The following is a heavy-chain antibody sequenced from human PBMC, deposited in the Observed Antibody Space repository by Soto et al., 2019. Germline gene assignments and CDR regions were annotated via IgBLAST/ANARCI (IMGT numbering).Heavy chain of an antibody. CDR2: INHSGST. CDR3: ARRLRFLEWSLGVWFDP. V-gene: IGHV4-34*01. J-gene: IGHJ5*02. Sequence: SETLSLTCAVYGGSFSGYYWSWIRQPPGKGLEWIGEINHSGSTNYNPSLKSRVTISVDTSKNQFSLKLSSVTAADTAVYYCARRLRFLEWSLGVWFDPWGQGTLVTVSS. CDR1: GGSFSGYY. D-gene: IGHD3-3*01.